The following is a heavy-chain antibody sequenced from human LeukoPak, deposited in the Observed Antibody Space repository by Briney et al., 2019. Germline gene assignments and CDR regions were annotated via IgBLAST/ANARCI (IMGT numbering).Heavy chain of an antibody. J-gene: IGHJ4*02. D-gene: IGHD3-10*01. CDR2: VNTDGSIT. CDR3: ARDRGPRTGFMVREAYDY. CDR1: GNYW. Sequence: TGGSLRLSCAASGNYWMHWVRQAPGKGLVWVSHVNTDGSITNYADSVKGRFTISRDNAKNTLYLQMSSLRAEDTAVYYCARDRGPRTGFMVREAYDYWGQGTLVTVSS. V-gene: IGHV3-74*01.